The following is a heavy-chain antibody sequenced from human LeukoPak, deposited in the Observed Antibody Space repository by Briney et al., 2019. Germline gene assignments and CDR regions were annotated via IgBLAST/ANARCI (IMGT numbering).Heavy chain of an antibody. D-gene: IGHD5-18*01. Sequence: GGSLRLSFAASGFTFRSYAMRWVRQAPGKGLEWVSTISGSGGSTDYAESVKGRFTISRDNSKNTLYLQMNSLRAEDTAVYYCAKEQQLWLLGYFDYWGQEALVTVSS. CDR3: AKEQQLWLLGYFDY. J-gene: IGHJ4*02. V-gene: IGHV3-23*01. CDR2: ISGSGGST. CDR1: GFTFRSYA.